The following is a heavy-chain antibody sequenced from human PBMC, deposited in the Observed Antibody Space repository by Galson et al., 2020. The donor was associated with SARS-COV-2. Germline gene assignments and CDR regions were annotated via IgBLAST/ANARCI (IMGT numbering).Heavy chain of an antibody. Sequence: SETLSLTCAVSGTSISTGSYSCNWIRQPPGKGLEWLGYISHSGGTYYNPSLKSRVTISGDRSKNQFSLRLSSVTAADTAVYYCARLHYGEYAPEAFDIWGPGTRVTVAS. D-gene: IGHD4-17*01. CDR3: ARLHYGEYAPEAFDI. V-gene: IGHV4-30-2*01. CDR1: GTSISTGSYS. CDR2: ISHSGGT. J-gene: IGHJ3*02.